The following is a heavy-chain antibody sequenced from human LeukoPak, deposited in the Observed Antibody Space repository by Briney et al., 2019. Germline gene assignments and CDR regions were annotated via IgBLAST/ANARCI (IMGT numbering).Heavy chain of an antibody. CDR1: GFTFSSHG. V-gene: IGHV3-30*03. D-gene: IGHD4-23*01. J-gene: IGHJ4*02. CDR3: AARSAYGGTRPYYFDY. Sequence: PGRSLRLSCAVSGFTFSSHGMHWVRQAPGKGLEWVAVVSHDGSNKYYADSVKGRFTISRDNSMHTLYLQMNSLRAEDTAVYYCAARSAYGGTRPYYFDYWGQGTLVTVSS. CDR2: VSHDGSNK.